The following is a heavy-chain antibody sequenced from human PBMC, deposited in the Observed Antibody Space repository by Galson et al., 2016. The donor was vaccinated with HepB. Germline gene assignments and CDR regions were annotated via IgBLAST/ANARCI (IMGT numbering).Heavy chain of an antibody. CDR3: SKALDGTFYFDN. CDR2: IYPGHSDT. Sequence: QSGAEVKKPGESLKISCKASGYSFTSYWIGWVRQMPGKGLEWMGIIYPGHSDTKYSPSFQGQVAISADKSINTAYLQWSSLKASDTAMYYCSKALDGTFYFDNWGQGTLVTVSS. D-gene: IGHD2/OR15-2a*01. CDR1: GYSFTSYW. V-gene: IGHV5-51*01. J-gene: IGHJ4*02.